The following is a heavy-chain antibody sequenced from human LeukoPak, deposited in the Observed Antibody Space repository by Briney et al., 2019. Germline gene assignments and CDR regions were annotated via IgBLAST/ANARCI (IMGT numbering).Heavy chain of an antibody. Sequence: GGPLKISCKGSGYSFTSYWIGWVRQMPGKGLEWMGIIYPGDSDTRYSPSFQGQVTISADKSISTAYLQWSSLKASDTAMYYCARFAQEYNWGDWFDPWGQGTLVTVSS. V-gene: IGHV5-51*01. D-gene: IGHD1-1*01. CDR3: ARFAQEYNWGDWFDP. CDR1: GYSFTSYW. J-gene: IGHJ5*02. CDR2: IYPGDSDT.